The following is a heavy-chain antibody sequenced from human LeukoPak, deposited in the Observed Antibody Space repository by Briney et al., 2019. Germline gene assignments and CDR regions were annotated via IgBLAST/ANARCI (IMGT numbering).Heavy chain of an antibody. CDR2: ISSSSSYI. CDR3: ARVEVAYCGGDCSHFDY. Sequence: GGSLRLSCAGSGFTLSSHSMNWVRQAPGKGLEWVSSISSSSSYIYYADSVKGRFTISRDNAKNSLYLQMNSLRAEDTAVYYCARVEVAYCGGDCSHFDYWGQGTLVTVSS. V-gene: IGHV3-21*01. J-gene: IGHJ4*02. D-gene: IGHD2-21*02. CDR1: GFTLSSHS.